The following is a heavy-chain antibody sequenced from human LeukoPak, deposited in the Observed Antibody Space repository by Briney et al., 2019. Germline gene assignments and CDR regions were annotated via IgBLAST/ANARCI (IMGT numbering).Heavy chain of an antibody. V-gene: IGHV1-2*02. Sequence: GASVKVSCKASGHTFTGYYMHWVRQAPGQGLEWMGWINPNSGGTNYAQKFQGRVTMTRDTSISTAYMELSRLRSDDTAVYYCARVWPRIAVAGLNFDYWGQGTLVTVSS. D-gene: IGHD6-19*01. CDR1: GHTFTGYY. CDR2: INPNSGGT. J-gene: IGHJ4*02. CDR3: ARVWPRIAVAGLNFDY.